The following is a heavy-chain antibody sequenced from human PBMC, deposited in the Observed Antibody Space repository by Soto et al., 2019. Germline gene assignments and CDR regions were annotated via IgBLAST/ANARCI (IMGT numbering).Heavy chain of an antibody. CDR1: GGSISSGGYS. D-gene: IGHD4-17*01. CDR3: ARGMTTVTTFDY. J-gene: IGHJ4*02. Sequence: QLQLQESGSGLVKPSQTLSLTCAVSGGSISSGGYSCNWIRQPPGKGLEWIGYIYHSGSTYYNPALKSRVTISVGRSKNQYSLKLSSVTAADTAVYYCARGMTTVTTFDYWGQGTLVTVSS. CDR2: IYHSGST. V-gene: IGHV4-30-2*01.